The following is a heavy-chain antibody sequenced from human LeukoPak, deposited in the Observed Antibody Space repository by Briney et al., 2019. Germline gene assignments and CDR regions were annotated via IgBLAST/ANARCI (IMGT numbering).Heavy chain of an antibody. CDR3: ARTDDFWSGSLEWGTERRRTRLNAFDI. D-gene: IGHD3-3*01. V-gene: IGHV4-59*02. CDR2: RSYSGNT. Sequence: PSETLSLTCTVSGASVTSYYWTWIRQPPGKGLEWIGCRSYSGNTNYNPSLKSRVTISINTSKNQFSLKLSSVAAADTAVYYCARTDDFWSGSLEWGTERRRTRLNAFDIWGQGTMVTVSS. CDR1: GASVTSYY. J-gene: IGHJ3*02.